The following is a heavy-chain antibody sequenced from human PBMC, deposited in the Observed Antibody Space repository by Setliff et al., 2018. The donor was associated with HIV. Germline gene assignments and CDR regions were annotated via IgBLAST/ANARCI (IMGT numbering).Heavy chain of an antibody. V-gene: IGHV3-11*06. CDR2: ISSSSRHI. J-gene: IGHJ4*02. D-gene: IGHD5-12*01. CDR3: ARVMIGYSGYDAFDY. CDR1: GFSFSDYY. Sequence: PGGSLRLSCAASGFSFSDYYMSWIRQAPGKGLEWISYISSSSRHINYADSVKGRFTISRDNSEGTLYLKANSLRIEDTAMYYCARVMIGYSGYDAFDYWGQGTLVTVSS.